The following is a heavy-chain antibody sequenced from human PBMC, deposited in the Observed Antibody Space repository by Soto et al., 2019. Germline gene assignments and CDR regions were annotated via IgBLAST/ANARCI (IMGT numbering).Heavy chain of an antibody. V-gene: IGHV3-21*01. CDR3: ARVGTHYYYYMDV. CDR1: GFNFSSYS. D-gene: IGHD3-10*01. Sequence: GGSLRLSCAASGFNFSSYSMNWVRQAPGKGLEWVSSISSSSSYIYYADSVKGRFTISRDNAKNSLYLQMNSLRAEDTAVYYCARVGTHYYYYMDVWGKGTTVTVSS. J-gene: IGHJ6*03. CDR2: ISSSSSYI.